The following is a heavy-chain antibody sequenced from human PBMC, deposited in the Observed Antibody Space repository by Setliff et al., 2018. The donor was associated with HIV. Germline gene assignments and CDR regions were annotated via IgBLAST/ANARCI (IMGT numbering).Heavy chain of an antibody. CDR2: MYHSGSS. CDR3: ARTPSRGGFDY. CDR1: GYSISSGYY. Sequence: SETLSLTCAVSGYSISSGYYWGWIRQPPGKGLEWIGSMYHSGSSYFNSSLKSRVTISVDTSKNQFSLKMNSVTAADTAVYYCARTPSRGGFDYWGQGALVTVSS. J-gene: IGHJ4*02. V-gene: IGHV4-38-2*01. D-gene: IGHD3-16*01.